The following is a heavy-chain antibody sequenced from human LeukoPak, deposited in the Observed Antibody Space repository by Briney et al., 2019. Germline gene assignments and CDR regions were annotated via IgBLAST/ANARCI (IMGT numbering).Heavy chain of an antibody. J-gene: IGHJ4*02. Sequence: KPSETLSLTCAVYGGSFSGYYWSWIRQPPGKGLEWIGEINHSGSTNYNPSLKSRVTISVDTSKNQFSLKLSSVTAADTAVYYCVRGSSGWYRSRFDYWGQGTLVTVSS. D-gene: IGHD6-19*01. V-gene: IGHV4-34*01. CDR1: GGSFSGYY. CDR3: VRGSSGWYRSRFDY. CDR2: INHSGST.